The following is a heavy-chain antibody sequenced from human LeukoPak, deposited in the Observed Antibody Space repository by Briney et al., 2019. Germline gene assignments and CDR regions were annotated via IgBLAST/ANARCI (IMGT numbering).Heavy chain of an antibody. J-gene: IGHJ6*03. CDR3: AREDLEWLVNPKYYYYYYMDV. V-gene: IGHV6-1*01. Sequence: SQTLSLTCAIYGDSVSSNSAAWNWIRQSPSRGLEWLGRTYYRSKWYNDYAVSVKSRITINPDTSKNQFSLQLNSVTPEDTAVYYCAREDLEWLVNPKYYYYYYMDVWGKGTTVTVSS. CDR2: TYYRSKWYN. CDR1: GDSVSSNSAA. D-gene: IGHD3-3*01.